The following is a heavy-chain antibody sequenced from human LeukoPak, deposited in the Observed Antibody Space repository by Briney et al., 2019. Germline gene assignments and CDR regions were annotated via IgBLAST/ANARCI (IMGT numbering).Heavy chain of an antibody. Sequence: GGSLRLSCAASGFTFSDYYMSWIRQAPGKGLEWVSYISSSGSTIYYADSVKGRFTIPRDNAKNSLYLQMNSLRAEDTAVYYCARVGPSMSTMIVVVTQHAFDIWGQGTMVTVSS. J-gene: IGHJ3*02. CDR3: ARVGPSMSTMIVVVTQHAFDI. D-gene: IGHD3-22*01. CDR1: GFTFSDYY. CDR2: ISSSGSTI. V-gene: IGHV3-11*04.